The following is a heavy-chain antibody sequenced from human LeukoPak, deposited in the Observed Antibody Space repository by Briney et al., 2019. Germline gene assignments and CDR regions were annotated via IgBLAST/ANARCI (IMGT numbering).Heavy chain of an antibody. Sequence: SVTLSLTCTVSGTSVTSYYWSWIRQPPGKGLEWIGCIHYSGPTNYSPSLRGRITISVDTSKGQVSLILRSVTAADTAVYFCARDSSPGDSWGQGTLVTVSS. D-gene: IGHD1-14*01. CDR2: IHYSGPT. CDR1: GTSVTSYY. CDR3: ARDSSPGDS. V-gene: IGHV4-59*02. J-gene: IGHJ5*01.